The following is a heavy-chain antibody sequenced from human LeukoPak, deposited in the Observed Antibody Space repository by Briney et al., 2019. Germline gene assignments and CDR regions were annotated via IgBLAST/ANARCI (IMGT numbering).Heavy chain of an antibody. CDR1: GFTFSSHS. J-gene: IGHJ4*02. CDR2: ISPDSGYI. D-gene: IGHD6-13*01. CDR3: APFSAVTHYYFDY. Sequence: GGSLRLSCAASGFTFSSHSLMWVRQAPGKGLEWVSSISPDSGYIYYADSVKGRFTISRDNAENSLFLQMNSLGAEDAAVYYCAPFSAVTHYYFDYWGQGALVTVSS. V-gene: IGHV3-21*01.